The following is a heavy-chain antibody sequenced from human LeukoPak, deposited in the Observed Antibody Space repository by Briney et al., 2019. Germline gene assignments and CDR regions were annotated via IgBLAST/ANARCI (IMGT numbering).Heavy chain of an antibody. V-gene: IGHV2-5*02. CDR3: AHSGYSYGTGDYFDY. CDR2: IYWDDDK. CDR1: GFSLSTSGVG. Sequence: SGPTLVKPTQTLTLTCTFSGFSLSTSGVGVGWIRQPPGKALEWPALIYWDDDKRYSPSLKSRLTITKETSKNQVVLTMTNMDPVDTATYYCAHSGYSYGTGDYFDYWGQGTLVTVSS. D-gene: IGHD5-18*01. J-gene: IGHJ4*02.